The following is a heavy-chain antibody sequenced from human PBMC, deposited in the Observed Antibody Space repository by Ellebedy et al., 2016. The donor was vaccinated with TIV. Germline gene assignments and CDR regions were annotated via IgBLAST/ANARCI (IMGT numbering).Heavy chain of an antibody. CDR3: VRLDTSYFEY. D-gene: IGHD2-2*01. V-gene: IGHV5-51*01. CDR2: IYPGNSDT. Sequence: KVSCKGSGYSFTNSWIGWARQMPGKGLEWMGIIYPGNSDTTYSPSFQGQVTISADKSISTAYLQWSSLRASDTALYYCVRLDTSYFEYWGQGTLVTVSS. CDR1: GYSFTNSW. J-gene: IGHJ4*02.